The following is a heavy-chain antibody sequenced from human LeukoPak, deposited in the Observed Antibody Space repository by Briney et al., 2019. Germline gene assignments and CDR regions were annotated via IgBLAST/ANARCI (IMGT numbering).Heavy chain of an antibody. V-gene: IGHV4-34*01. J-gene: IGHJ6*03. CDR1: GGSFSGYY. CDR2: INHSGST. D-gene: IGHD3-10*01. CDR3: ARRTTMVRRVYYYYYMDV. Sequence: KPSETLSLTCAVYGGSFSGYYWSWIRQPPGKGLEWIGEINHSGSTNYNPSLKSRVTISVDTSENQFSLKLSSVTAADTAVYYCARRTTMVRRVYYYYYMDVWGKGTTVTISS.